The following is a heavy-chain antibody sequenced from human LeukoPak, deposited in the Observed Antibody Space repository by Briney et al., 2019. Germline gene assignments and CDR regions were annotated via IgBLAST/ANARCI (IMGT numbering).Heavy chain of an antibody. CDR1: GGSISSYY. CDR3: ARGPSGSYLDY. J-gene: IGHJ4*02. Sequence: SETLSLTCTVSGGSISSYYSSWIRQPPGKGLEWIGYIYYSGSTNYNPSLKSRVTISVDTSKNQFSLKLSSVTAADTAVYYCARGPSGSYLDYWGQGTLVTVSS. CDR2: IYYSGST. V-gene: IGHV4-59*01. D-gene: IGHD1-26*01.